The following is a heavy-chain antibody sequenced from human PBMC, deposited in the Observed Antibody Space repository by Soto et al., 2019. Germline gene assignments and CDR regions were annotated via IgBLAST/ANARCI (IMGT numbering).Heavy chain of an antibody. CDR1: GFSFSLYG. D-gene: IGHD3-9*01. CDR3: ARSPYTTGYHYGMDV. V-gene: IGHV3-33*01. Sequence: GGSLRLSCAASGFSFSLYGMQWVRQSPGKGLEWVAVIWYDGSNKYYADSVKGRLTISRDNSKNMLYLQMNSLRAEDTAVYYCARSPYTTGYHYGMDVWGQGTTGNVSS. CDR2: IWYDGSNK. J-gene: IGHJ6*01.